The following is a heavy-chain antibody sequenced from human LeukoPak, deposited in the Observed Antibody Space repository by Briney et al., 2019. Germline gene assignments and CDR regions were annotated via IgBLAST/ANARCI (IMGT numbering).Heavy chain of an antibody. Sequence: ASVKVSCKASGYTFTGYYMHWVRQAPGQGLEWMGWINANSGGTNYAQKFQGRVTMTRDTSISTAYMELSRLRSDDTAVYYCVRSSRYDIWTGYPYWGQGTLVTVSS. D-gene: IGHD3-9*01. CDR1: GYTFTGYY. V-gene: IGHV1-2*02. J-gene: IGHJ4*02. CDR3: VRSSRYDIWTGYPY. CDR2: INANSGGT.